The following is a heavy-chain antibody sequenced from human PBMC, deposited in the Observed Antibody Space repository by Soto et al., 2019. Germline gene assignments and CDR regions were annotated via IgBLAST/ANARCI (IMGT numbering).Heavy chain of an antibody. Sequence: SETLSLTGAVSSGSISSSNWWSWVRQPPGKGLEWIGEIYHSGSTNYNPSLKSRVTISVDKSKNQFSLKLSSVTAADTAVYYCARGVVAAGTFDYWGQGTLVTVSS. CDR1: SGSISSSNW. V-gene: IGHV4-4*02. D-gene: IGHD6-13*01. J-gene: IGHJ4*02. CDR3: ARGVVAAGTFDY. CDR2: IYHSGST.